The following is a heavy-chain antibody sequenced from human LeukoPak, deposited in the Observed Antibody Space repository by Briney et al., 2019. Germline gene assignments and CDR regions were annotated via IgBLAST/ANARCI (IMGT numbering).Heavy chain of an antibody. CDR1: GYSISSGYY. CDR3: ARDSNSGGGRTKPTNWFDP. CDR2: IYHSGST. V-gene: IGHV4-38-2*02. J-gene: IGHJ5*02. D-gene: IGHD4-23*01. Sequence: PSETLSLTCTVSGYSISSGYYWGWIRQPPGKGLEWIGSIYHSGSTYYNPSLKSRVTISVDTSKNQFSLKLSSVTAADTAVYYCARDSNSGGGRTKPTNWFDPWGQGTLVTVSS.